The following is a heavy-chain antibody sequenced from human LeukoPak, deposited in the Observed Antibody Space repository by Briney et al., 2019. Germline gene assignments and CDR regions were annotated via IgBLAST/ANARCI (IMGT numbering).Heavy chain of an antibody. CDR2: INPNGGGT. D-gene: IGHD3-10*01. V-gene: IGHV1-2*02. J-gene: IGHJ6*02. Sequence: ASVKVSCTASGYTFTGYYMHWVRQAPGQGLEWMGWINPNGGGTNYAQRFQDRVTMTRDTSISTVYMELNRLRSDETAVYYCARDGGYYYGSGSYGYGMDVWGQGTTVTVSS. CDR1: GYTFTGYY. CDR3: ARDGGYYYGSGSYGYGMDV.